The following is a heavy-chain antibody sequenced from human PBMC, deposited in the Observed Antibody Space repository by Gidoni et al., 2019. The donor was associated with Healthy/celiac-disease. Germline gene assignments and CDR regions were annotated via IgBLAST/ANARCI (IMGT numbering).Heavy chain of an antibody. D-gene: IGHD3-10*01. Sequence: QVQLVQSGAEVKKPGASVKVSCKASVYTFTGYYMHWVRQAPGQGLEWMGWINPNSGGTNYAQKFKGRVTMTRDTSISTAYMELSRLRSDDTAVYDCAGGITMVRGAPFDYWGQGTLVTVSS. V-gene: IGHV1-2*02. CDR3: AGGITMVRGAPFDY. J-gene: IGHJ4*02. CDR1: VYTFTGYY. CDR2: INPNSGGT.